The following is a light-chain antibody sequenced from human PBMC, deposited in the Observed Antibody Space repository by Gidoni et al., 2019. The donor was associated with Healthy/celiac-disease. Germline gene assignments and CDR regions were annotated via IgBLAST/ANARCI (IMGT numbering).Light chain of an antibody. CDR1: QSSSSY. CDR3: QQSYSTPRA. J-gene: IGKJ1*01. Sequence: DIQMTQSPSSLSASVGDRVTITCRASQSSSSYLNWYQQKPGNAPKLLIYAASSLQSGVPSRFSGSVSGTDFTLTISSLQPEDFATYYCQQSYSTPRAFXQXTKVEIK. V-gene: IGKV1-39*01. CDR2: AAS.